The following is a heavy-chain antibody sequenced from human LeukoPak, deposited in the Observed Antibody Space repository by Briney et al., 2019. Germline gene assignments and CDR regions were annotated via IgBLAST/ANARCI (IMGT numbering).Heavy chain of an antibody. D-gene: IGHD1-26*01. CDR1: GFTFSSYA. CDR3: AKGSGSYANYYYYYYMDV. J-gene: IGHJ6*03. V-gene: IGHV3-23*01. CDR2: ISGSGGST. Sequence: GGSLRLSCAASGFTFSSYAMSWGRQAPGKGLEWVSAISGSGGSTYYADSVKGRFTISRDNSKNTLYLQMNSLRAEDTAVYYCAKGSGSYANYYYYYYMDVWGKGTTVTVSS.